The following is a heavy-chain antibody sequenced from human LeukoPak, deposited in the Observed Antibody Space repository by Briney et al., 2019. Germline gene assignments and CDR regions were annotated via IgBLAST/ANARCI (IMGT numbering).Heavy chain of an antibody. D-gene: IGHD6-13*01. CDR3: AKDGYSSSFNWFDP. CDR2: ISGSGGST. Sequence: SGGSLRLSCAASGFTFSSYAMSWVRQAPGKGLEWVSAISGSGGSTYYADSVKGRFTISRDNSKNTLYLQMNSLRAEDTAVYYCAKDGYSSSFNWFDPWGQGTLVTVSS. V-gene: IGHV3-23*01. CDR1: GFTFSSYA. J-gene: IGHJ5*02.